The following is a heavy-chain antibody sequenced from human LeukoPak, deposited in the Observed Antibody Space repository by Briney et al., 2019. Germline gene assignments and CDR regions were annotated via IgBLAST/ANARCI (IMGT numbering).Heavy chain of an antibody. Sequence: SETLSLTCTVSAGSITSNYWSWIRQPPGKGLEWIGYIFYSGTTAYNPSLKSRLTISLDTSNNQFSLKLSSVTAADTAVYYCARLQFGELLKGAYYFDYWGQGTLVTVSS. V-gene: IGHV4-59*08. D-gene: IGHD3-10*01. J-gene: IGHJ4*02. CDR2: IFYSGTT. CDR3: ARLQFGELLKGAYYFDY. CDR1: AGSITSNY.